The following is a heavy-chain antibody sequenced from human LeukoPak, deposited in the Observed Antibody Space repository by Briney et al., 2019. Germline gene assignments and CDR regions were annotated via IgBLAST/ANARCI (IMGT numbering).Heavy chain of an antibody. CDR2: ISHDGRNK. D-gene: IGHD3-10*01. Sequence: GGSLRLSCAVSGFIFSNYDMHWVRQAPGKGLEWVAVISHDGRNKYYGDSVKGRFTISRDNSKNTLYLQMNGLRPEDTAKYYCASLVLLWLGESELAAGHVDKDVWGKGTTVTVSS. J-gene: IGHJ6*03. CDR3: ASLVLLWLGESELAAGHVDKDV. V-gene: IGHV3-30*03. CDR1: GFIFSNYD.